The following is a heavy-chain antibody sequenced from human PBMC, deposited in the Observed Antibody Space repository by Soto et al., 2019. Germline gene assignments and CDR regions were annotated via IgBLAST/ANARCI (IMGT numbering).Heavy chain of an antibody. D-gene: IGHD4-17*01. CDR3: ARTTVSFYYYMDV. Sequence: SETLSLTCTVSGGSISSGGYYWSWIRQHPGKGLEWIGYIYYSGSTYYNPSLKSRVTISVDTSKNQFSLKLSSVTAADTAVYYCARTTVSFYYYMDVWGKGTTVTVS. J-gene: IGHJ6*03. CDR2: IYYSGST. CDR1: GGSISSGGYY. V-gene: IGHV4-31*03.